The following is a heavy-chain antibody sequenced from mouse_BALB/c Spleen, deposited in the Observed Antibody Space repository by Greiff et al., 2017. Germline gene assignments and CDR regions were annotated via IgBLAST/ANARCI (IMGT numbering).Heavy chain of an antibody. CDR3: ARFSTVVDAMDY. Sequence: VQLQQTGPELVKPGASVKISCKASGYSFTDYIMLWVKQSHGKSLEWIGNINPYYGSTSYNLKFKGKATLTVDKSSSTAYMQLNSLTSEDSAVYYCARFSTVVDAMDYWGQGTSVTVSS. J-gene: IGHJ4*01. CDR1: GYSFTDYI. CDR2: INPYYGST. D-gene: IGHD1-1*01. V-gene: IGHV1-39*01.